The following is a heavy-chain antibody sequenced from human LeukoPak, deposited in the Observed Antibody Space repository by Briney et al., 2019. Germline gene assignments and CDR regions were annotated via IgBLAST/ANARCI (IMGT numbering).Heavy chain of an antibody. Sequence: GGSLRLSCAASGFTFSSYAMHWVRQAPGKGLEYVSAISSNGGSTYYANSVKGRFTISRDNSKNTLYLQMGSLRAEDMAVYYCAGRYCSSTSCSYDAFDIWGQGTMVTVSS. D-gene: IGHD2-2*01. CDR1: GFTFSSYA. CDR3: AGRYCSSTSCSYDAFDI. CDR2: ISSNGGST. J-gene: IGHJ3*02. V-gene: IGHV3-64*01.